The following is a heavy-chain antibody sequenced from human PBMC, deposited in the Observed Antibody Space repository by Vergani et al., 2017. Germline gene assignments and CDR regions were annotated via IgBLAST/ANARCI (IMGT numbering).Heavy chain of an antibody. Sequence: QVQLVESGGGVVQPGRSLRLSCAASGFTFSSYGMHWVRQAPGKGLEWVAVIWYDGSNKYYADSVKGRFTISRDNSKNTLYLQMNSLRAEDTAVYYCARVGCIAAQTPTNYYYYYYMDVWGKGTTVTVSS. CDR3: ARVGCIAAQTPTNYYYYYYMDV. J-gene: IGHJ6*03. CDR2: IWYDGSNK. V-gene: IGHV3-33*01. CDR1: GFTFSSYG. D-gene: IGHD6-6*01.